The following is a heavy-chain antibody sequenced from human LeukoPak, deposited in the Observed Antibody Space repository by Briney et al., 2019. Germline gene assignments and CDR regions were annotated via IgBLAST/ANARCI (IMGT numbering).Heavy chain of an antibody. Sequence: GASVKVSCKASGGTFSSYTISWVRQAPGQGLEWMGRIIPILGIANYAQKFQGRVTITADKSTSTAYMELSCLRSEDTAVYYCARDAYSSGPEYFQHWGQGTLVTVSS. CDR1: GGTFSSYT. D-gene: IGHD6-19*01. V-gene: IGHV1-69*04. J-gene: IGHJ1*01. CDR2: IIPILGIA. CDR3: ARDAYSSGPEYFQH.